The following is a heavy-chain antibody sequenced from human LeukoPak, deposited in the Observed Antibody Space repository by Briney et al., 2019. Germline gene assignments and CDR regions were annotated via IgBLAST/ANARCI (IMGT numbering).Heavy chain of an antibody. CDR2: IYSSGST. D-gene: IGHD3-16*01. CDR1: GVSLSSYY. V-gene: IGHV4-4*07. Sequence: SETLSLTCTVSGVSLSSYYWSWIRQPAGKGLEWIGRIYSSGSTNYNPSLRSRITLSVHTSKNQSSLRLSSVTAADTAIYFGAREGRTGDYEGYWGQGILVTVSS. J-gene: IGHJ4*02. CDR3: AREGRTGDYEGY.